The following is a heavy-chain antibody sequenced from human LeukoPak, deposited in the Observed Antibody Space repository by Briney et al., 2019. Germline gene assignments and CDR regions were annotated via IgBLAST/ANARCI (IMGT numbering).Heavy chain of an antibody. D-gene: IGHD4-17*01. CDR3: AKRGPGDPYYFDY. V-gene: IGHV3-23*01. J-gene: IGHJ4*02. CDR1: GFTFSSYA. CDR2: VSGSGGRT. Sequence: GGSLRLSCAASGFTFSSYAMSWVRQAPGKGLEWVSAVSGSGGRTYYADSVKGRFTISRDNSKNTLYLQMNSLRAEDTAVYYCAKRGPGDPYYFDYWGQGTLVTVSS.